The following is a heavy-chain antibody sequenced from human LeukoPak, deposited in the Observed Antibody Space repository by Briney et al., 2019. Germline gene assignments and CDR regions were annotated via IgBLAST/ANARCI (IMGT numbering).Heavy chain of an antibody. V-gene: IGHV4-38-2*01. CDR2: IYHSGST. Sequence: PSETLSLTCAVSGYSISSGYYWGWIRQPPGKGLEWIGSIYHSGSTYYNPSLESRVTISVDTSKNQFSLKLSSVTAADTAVYYCARVGCTNGVCYRGYYYYMDVWGKGTTVTVSS. D-gene: IGHD2-8*01. CDR3: ARVGCTNGVCYRGYYYYMDV. J-gene: IGHJ6*03. CDR1: GYSISSGYY.